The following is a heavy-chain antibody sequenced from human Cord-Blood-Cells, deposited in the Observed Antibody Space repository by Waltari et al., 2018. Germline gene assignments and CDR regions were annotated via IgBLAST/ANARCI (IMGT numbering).Heavy chain of an antibody. CDR2: IYYSGST. J-gene: IGHJ3*02. D-gene: IGHD5-12*01. Sequence: QVQLQESGPGLVKPSQTLTLTCNVSGGPISRGGYYWSWIRHHTGKGLEWIGYIYYSGSTYYNPSLKSRVTISVDTSKNQFSLKLSSVTAADTAVYYCARRGYDDAFDIWGQGTMVTVSS. CDR1: GGPISRGGYY. V-gene: IGHV4-31*03. CDR3: ARRGYDDAFDI.